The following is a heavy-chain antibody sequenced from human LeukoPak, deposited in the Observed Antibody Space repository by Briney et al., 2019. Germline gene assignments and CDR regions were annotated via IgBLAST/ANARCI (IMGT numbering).Heavy chain of an antibody. CDR1: GYTFTGYY. V-gene: IGHV1-2*02. D-gene: IGHD5-24*01. CDR2: IKPHSGGT. J-gene: IGHJ4*02. CDR3: ARDRAVATIGGVDY. Sequence: GESLKISCKASGYTFTGYYMHWVRQAPGQGLEWMGWIKPHSGGTNYAQKFQGRVTMTRDTSISTAYMELSRLRSDDTAVYYCARDRAVATIGGVDYWGQGTLVTVSS.